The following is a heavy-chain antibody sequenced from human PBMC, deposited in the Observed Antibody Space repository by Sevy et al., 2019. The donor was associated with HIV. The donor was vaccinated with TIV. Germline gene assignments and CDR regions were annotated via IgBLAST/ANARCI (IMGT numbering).Heavy chain of an antibody. CDR3: ARSPPIVVVPGAPSWFDP. D-gene: IGHD2-2*01. V-gene: IGHV4-34*01. J-gene: IGHJ5*02. CDR2: INHSGST. CDR1: GGSFSGYY. Sequence: SETLSLTCAVHGGSFSGYYWNWIRQPPGKGLEWIGEINHSGSTNYNPSLKSRVTISVDTSRNRFSLKLSSVTAADTAVYYCARSPPIVVVPGAPSWFDPWGQGTLVTVSS.